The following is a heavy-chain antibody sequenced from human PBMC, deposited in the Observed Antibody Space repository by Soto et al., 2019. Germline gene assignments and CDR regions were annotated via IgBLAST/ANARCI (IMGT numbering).Heavy chain of an antibody. CDR3: ARVPTNYDILTGRYYYYGMDV. D-gene: IGHD3-9*01. V-gene: IGHV1-18*01. CDR1: GYTFTSYG. J-gene: IGHJ6*02. Sequence: GASVKVSCKASGYTFTSYGISWVRQAPGQGLEWMGWISAYNGNTNYAQKLQGRVTMTTDTSTSTAYMELRSLRSDDTAVYYCARVPTNYDILTGRYYYYGMDVWGQGTTVTVSS. CDR2: ISAYNGNT.